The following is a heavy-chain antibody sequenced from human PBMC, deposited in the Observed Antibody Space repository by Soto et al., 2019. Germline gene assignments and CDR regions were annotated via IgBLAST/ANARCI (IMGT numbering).Heavy chain of an antibody. V-gene: IGHV1-69*04. CDR3: ARDVEMATPNYFDY. J-gene: IGHJ4*02. CDR1: GGTFSSYT. Sequence: SVKVTCKASGGTFSSYTISWVRQAPGQGLEWMGRIIPILGIANYAQKFQGRVTITADKSTSTAYMELSSLRSEDTAVYYCARDVEMATPNYFDYWGQGTLVTVSS. CDR2: IIPILGIA. D-gene: IGHD5-12*01.